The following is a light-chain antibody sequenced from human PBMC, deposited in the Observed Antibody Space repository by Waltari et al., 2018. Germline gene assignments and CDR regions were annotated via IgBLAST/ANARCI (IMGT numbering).Light chain of an antibody. CDR1: QSLLWSFNNNNY. CDR2: WAS. J-gene: IGKJ2*01. Sequence: DIVMTQSPDSLAVSLGERATINCKPSQSLLWSFNNNNYLAWYQQKPGQPPKLLIHWASTRESGVPDRFSGSGSGADFTLTISSLQAEDVAVYYCQQYYSTPPTFGQGTKLEIK. V-gene: IGKV4-1*01. CDR3: QQYYSTPPT.